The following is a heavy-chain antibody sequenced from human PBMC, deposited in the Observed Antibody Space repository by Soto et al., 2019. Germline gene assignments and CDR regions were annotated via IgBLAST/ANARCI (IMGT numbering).Heavy chain of an antibody. CDR2: ISAYNGNT. CDR1: GYTFTSYA. D-gene: IGHD6-13*01. J-gene: IGHJ4*02. CDR3: ARGFSSSWSPEDY. Sequence: QVQLVQSGAEVKKPGASVKVSCKASGYTFTSYAISWVRQAPGQGLEWIGWISAYNGNTNYAQNLQGRVTMTTETSTTTAYMEPTSLGSHDTAVYYCARGFSSSWSPEDYWGQGPLVTFSS. V-gene: IGHV1-18*01.